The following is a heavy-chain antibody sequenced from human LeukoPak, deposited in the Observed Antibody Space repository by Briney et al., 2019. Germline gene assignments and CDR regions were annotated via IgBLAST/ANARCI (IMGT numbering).Heavy chain of an antibody. V-gene: IGHV4-61*01. CDR2: NYYHVRT. J-gene: IGHJ5*02. CDR3: ARDHGGNWFDP. D-gene: IGHD3-10*01. CDR1: GGSLSSGSYY. Sequence: PSQTLSLTCTVSGGSLSSGSYYWSWIRQPPGKGLEWIGCNYYHVRTHYKPSLKSRVTISIDTSKNQFSLRLTSVAAADTAVYYCARDHGGNWFDPWGQGTLVTVSS.